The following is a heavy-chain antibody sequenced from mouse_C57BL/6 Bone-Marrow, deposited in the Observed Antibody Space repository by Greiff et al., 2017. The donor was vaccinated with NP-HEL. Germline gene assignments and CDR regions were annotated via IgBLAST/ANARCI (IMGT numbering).Heavy chain of an antibody. V-gene: IGHV1-4*01. D-gene: IGHD1-1*01. Sequence: QVQLQQSGAELARPGASVKMSCKASGYTFTSYTMHWVKQRPGQGLEWIGYINPSSGYTKYNQKFKDKATLTADKSSSTAYMQLSSLTSEDSAVYYCARHYYGSSYPAWFAYWGQGTLVTVSA. CDR2: INPSSGYT. J-gene: IGHJ3*01. CDR1: GYTFTSYT. CDR3: ARHYYGSSYPAWFAY.